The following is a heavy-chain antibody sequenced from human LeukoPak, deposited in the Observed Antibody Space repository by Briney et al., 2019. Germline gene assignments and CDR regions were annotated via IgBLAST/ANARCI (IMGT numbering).Heavy chain of an antibody. D-gene: IGHD5-18*01. V-gene: IGHV4-59*12. CDR1: GGSISSYY. CDR2: IYYSGST. Sequence: SETLSLTCTVSGGSISSYYWSWIRQPPGKGLEWIGYIYYSGSTNYNPSLKSRVTISVDTSKNQFSLKLSSVTAADTAVYYCARGRRGYSYGSLSYWGQGTLVTVSS. J-gene: IGHJ4*02. CDR3: ARGRRGYSYGSLSY.